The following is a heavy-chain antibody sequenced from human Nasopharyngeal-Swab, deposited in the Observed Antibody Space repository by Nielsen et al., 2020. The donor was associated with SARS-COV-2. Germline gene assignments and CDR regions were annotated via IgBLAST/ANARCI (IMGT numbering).Heavy chain of an antibody. CDR1: GFTFSSYS. CDR2: ISSSSSYI. CDR3: ARDDGQWLSPVYYFDY. Sequence: GESLKISCAASGFTFSSYSMNWVRQAPGKGLEWVSSISSSSSYIYYAASVKGRFTISRDNAKNSLYLQMNSLRAEDTAVYYCARDDGQWLSPVYYFDYWGQGTLVTVSS. D-gene: IGHD6-19*01. V-gene: IGHV3-21*01. J-gene: IGHJ4*02.